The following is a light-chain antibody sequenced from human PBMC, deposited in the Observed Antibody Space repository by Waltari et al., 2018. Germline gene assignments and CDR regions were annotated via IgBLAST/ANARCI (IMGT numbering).Light chain of an antibody. V-gene: IGLV3-27*01. CDR1: VLANKY. Sequence: SFELTQTSSLSVSPGQTVRITWSGDVLANKYARWFQQKPGQAPILVISKDTERPPGIPDLFSGSSSGTTVTLTISGAQVEDEADYYCYPAADNDLGVFGGGTKLTVL. CDR3: YPAADNDLGV. CDR2: KDT. J-gene: IGLJ3*02.